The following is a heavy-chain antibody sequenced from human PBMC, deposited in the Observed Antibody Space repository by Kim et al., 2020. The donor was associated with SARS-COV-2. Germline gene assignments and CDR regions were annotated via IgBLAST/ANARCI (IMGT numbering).Heavy chain of an antibody. D-gene: IGHD3-9*01. CDR2: IYYSGST. J-gene: IGHJ6*02. CDR1: GGSISSGGYY. Sequence: SETLSLTCTVSGGSISSGGYYWSWIRQHPGKGLEGIGYIYYSGSTYYNPSLKSRVTISVDTSKNQFSLKLSSVTAADTTVYYCARDWLVSNYYYYGMDVWGQGTTVTVSS. CDR3: ARDWLVSNYYYYGMDV. V-gene: IGHV4-31*03.